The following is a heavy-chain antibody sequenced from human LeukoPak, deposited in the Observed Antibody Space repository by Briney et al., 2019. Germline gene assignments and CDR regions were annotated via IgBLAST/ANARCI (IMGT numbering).Heavy chain of an antibody. CDR3: AREDPGGEGYYYMDV. J-gene: IGHJ6*03. V-gene: IGHV3-74*01. Sequence: GGSLRLSCAASGFTFSSYWMHWVRQAPGKGLVWVSRINSDGSSIRYADSVKGRFTISRDSAKNSLYLQMNSLRAEDTAVYYCAREDPGGEGYYYMDVWGKGTTVTISS. CDR1: GFTFSSYW. D-gene: IGHD2-21*01. CDR2: INSDGSSI.